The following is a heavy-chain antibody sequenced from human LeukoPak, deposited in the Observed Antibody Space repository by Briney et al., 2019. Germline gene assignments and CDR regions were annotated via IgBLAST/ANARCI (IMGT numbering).Heavy chain of an antibody. D-gene: IGHD7-27*01. Sequence: ASVKVSCKAPGYTFTTSDINWVRQAPGQGLEWMGWISAYSGNTNYAQKLQGRVTMTTDTSTSTAYMELRSLRSDDTAVYYCARNSHWGYYFDYWGQGTLVTVSS. J-gene: IGHJ4*02. CDR2: ISAYSGNT. V-gene: IGHV1-18*01. CDR3: ARNSHWGYYFDY. CDR1: GYTFTTSD.